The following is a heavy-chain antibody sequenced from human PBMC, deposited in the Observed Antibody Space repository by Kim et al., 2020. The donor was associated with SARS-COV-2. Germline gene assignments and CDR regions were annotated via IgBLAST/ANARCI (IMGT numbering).Heavy chain of an antibody. J-gene: IGHJ4*02. D-gene: IGHD2-8*01. V-gene: IGHV3-23*01. Sequence: GGSLTLSCAASGFTFSSYAMSWVRQAQGKGPEWVSLVSGSGGSTYHADSVKGRFAISRDNSKKTLYLQMNSLRAEDTALYYCAKGEFNKWSFFDYWCQGTLVTVSS. CDR2: VSGSGGST. CDR3: AKGEFNKWSFFDY. CDR1: GFTFSSYA.